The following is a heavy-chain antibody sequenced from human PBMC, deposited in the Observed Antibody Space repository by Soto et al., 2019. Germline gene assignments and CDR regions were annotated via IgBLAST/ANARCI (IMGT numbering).Heavy chain of an antibody. V-gene: IGHV3-21*01. CDR3: ARDQLYYNDISGRPLNAFDV. Sequence: GGSLRLSCAASGFPFSSFGLNWVRQAPGKGLEWVSSISSSGTYIFYADSVKGRFTISRDNAKNSLYLQMNSLRVEDTAVYYCARDQLYYNDISGRPLNAFDVWGQGTMVTVSS. J-gene: IGHJ3*01. D-gene: IGHD3-22*01. CDR1: GFPFSSFG. CDR2: ISSSGTYI.